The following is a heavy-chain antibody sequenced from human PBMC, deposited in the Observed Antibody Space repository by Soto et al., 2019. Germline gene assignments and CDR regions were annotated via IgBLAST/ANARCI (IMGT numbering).Heavy chain of an antibody. D-gene: IGHD3-10*01. CDR1: GFTFGTTD. CDR2: LDGSGGIT. CDR3: VKISCGFNT. J-gene: IGHJ5*02. Sequence: QLLQSGGGLVQPGGTLTLSCTASGFTFGTTDMSWVRQAPGEGLEWVSTLDGSGGITYYPDSVKSRFTISRDNSRNTLYLQMISLRGDDTALCYCVKISCGFNTWGQGALVTVSS. V-gene: IGHV3-23*01.